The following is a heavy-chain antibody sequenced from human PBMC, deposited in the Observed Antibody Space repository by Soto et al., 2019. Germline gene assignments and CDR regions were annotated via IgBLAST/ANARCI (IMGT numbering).Heavy chain of an antibody. CDR1: GYSFTSYW. CDR2: IYPGDSDT. D-gene: IGHD2-15*01. CDR3: ARHSTARSVFLQSHNWFDP. V-gene: IGHV5-51*01. Sequence: PGESLKISCKGSGYSFTSYWIGWVRQMPGKGLEWMGIIYPGDSDTRYSPSFQGQVTISADKSISTAYLQWSSLKASDTAMYYCARHSTARSVFLQSHNWFDPWGQGTLVTVSS. J-gene: IGHJ5*02.